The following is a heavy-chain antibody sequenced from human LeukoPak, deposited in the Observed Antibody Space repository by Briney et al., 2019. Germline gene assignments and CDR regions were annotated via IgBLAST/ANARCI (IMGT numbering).Heavy chain of an antibody. J-gene: IGHJ6*03. Sequence: SETLSLTCAVYGGSFSGYYWSWIRQPAGKGLEWIGRIYTSGSTNYNPSLKSRVTISVDTSKNQFSLKLSSVTAADTAVYYCARHAMGIAVAGTGRHYYYYYMDVWGKGTTVTISS. CDR1: GGSFSGYY. CDR2: IYTSGST. D-gene: IGHD6-19*01. CDR3: ARHAMGIAVAGTGRHYYYYYMDV. V-gene: IGHV4-59*10.